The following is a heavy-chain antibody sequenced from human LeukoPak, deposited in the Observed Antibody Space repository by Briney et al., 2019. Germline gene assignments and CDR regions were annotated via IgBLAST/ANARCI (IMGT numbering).Heavy chain of an antibody. D-gene: IGHD1-26*01. CDR2: INPNSGGT. CDR1: GYTFNGNY. V-gene: IGHV1-2*02. J-gene: IGHJ6*03. CDR3: ARDVGGSYNYYYYMDV. Sequence: ASVKVSCKASGYTFNGNYMHWVRQAPGQGLEWMGWINPNSGGTNYAQKFQGRVTMTRDTSISTAYMELSRLRSDDTAVYYCARDVGGSYNYYYYMDVWGKGTTVTVSS.